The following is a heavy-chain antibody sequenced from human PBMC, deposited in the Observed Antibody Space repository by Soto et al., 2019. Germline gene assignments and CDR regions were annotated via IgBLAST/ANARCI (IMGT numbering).Heavy chain of an antibody. Sequence: GASVKVSCKASGYTFTSDYMHWVRQAPGQGLEWMGIINPSGGSTSYAQKFQGRVTMTRDTSTSTVYMELSSLRSEDTAVYYCARGVRYCTNGVCSYYYYYYGMDVWGQGTTVTVSS. CDR3: ARGVRYCTNGVCSYYYYYYGMDV. CDR2: INPSGGST. CDR1: GYTFTSDY. J-gene: IGHJ6*02. V-gene: IGHV1-46*01. D-gene: IGHD2-8*01.